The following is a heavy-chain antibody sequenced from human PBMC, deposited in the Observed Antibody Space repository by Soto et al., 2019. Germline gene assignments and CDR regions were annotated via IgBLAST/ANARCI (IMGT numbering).Heavy chain of an antibody. CDR3: AREGQITISGVVYYYYGRDV. CDR2: ISSSGSTI. V-gene: IGHV3-48*03. Sequence: CLRLSCAASGFTFSSYEMNWVRQAPGKGLEWVSYISSSGSTIYYADSVKGRFTISRDNAKNSLYLQMNSLRAEDTAVYYCAREGQITISGVVYYYYGRDVWGQGTSVTVSS. J-gene: IGHJ6*02. CDR1: GFTFSSYE. D-gene: IGHD3-3*01.